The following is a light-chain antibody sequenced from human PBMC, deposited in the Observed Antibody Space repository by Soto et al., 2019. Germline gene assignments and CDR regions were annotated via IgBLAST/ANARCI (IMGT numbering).Light chain of an antibody. CDR3: QQYRGWPRT. Sequence: EIVLTQSPGTLSVSPGEGVTLSCRASQSVDIDLAWYQQKPGQAPRLLIYGASTRATDMPGRFRGSGAGAEFTLTISSLQSEDSAVYYCQQYRGWPRTFGQGTKVDIK. V-gene: IGKV3D-15*01. CDR2: GAS. CDR1: QSVDID. J-gene: IGKJ1*01.